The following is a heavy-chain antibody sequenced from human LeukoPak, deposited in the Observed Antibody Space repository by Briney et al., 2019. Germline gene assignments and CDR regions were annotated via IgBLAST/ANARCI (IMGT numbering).Heavy chain of an antibody. CDR2: IKQGGSKK. Sequence: RPGGSLRLSCAASGFTFSSYWMSWVRQAPGKGLEWVANIKQGGSKKNYVDSVKGRFTISRDNAKNSLYLQMNSLRVEDTAVYYCARFISLGGWGQGAPVTVSS. CDR3: ARFISLGG. D-gene: IGHD3-10*01. J-gene: IGHJ4*02. V-gene: IGHV3-7*01. CDR1: GFTFSSYW.